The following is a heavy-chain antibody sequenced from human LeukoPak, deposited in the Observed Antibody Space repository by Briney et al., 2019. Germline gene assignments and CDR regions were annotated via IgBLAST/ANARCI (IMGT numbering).Heavy chain of an antibody. V-gene: IGHV5-51*01. CDR3: ARVVIGTYHFDY. CDR2: IYPGDSDT. Sequence: RGESLKISCKGSGYSFTSYWIGWVRQMPGKGLEWMGIIYPGDSDTRYSPSFQGQVTISADKSTTTAYLQWSSLKASDTAAYYCARVVIGTYHFDYWGQGTLVTVSS. CDR1: GYSFTSYW. D-gene: IGHD1-7*01. J-gene: IGHJ4*02.